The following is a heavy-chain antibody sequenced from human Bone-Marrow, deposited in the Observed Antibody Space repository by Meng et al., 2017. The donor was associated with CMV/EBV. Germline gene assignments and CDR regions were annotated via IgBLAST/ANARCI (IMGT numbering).Heavy chain of an antibody. V-gene: IGHV6-1*01. D-gene: IGHD3-3*01. CDR3: ARSPFWSGYYTPRVGYYYYGMDV. Sequence: SCAISGDSVSSNSAAWNWIRQSPSRGLEWLGRTYYRSKWYNDYAVSVKSRITINPDTSKNQFSLQLNSVTPEDTAVYYCARSPFWSGYYTPRVGYYYYGMDVWGQGTTVTVSS. J-gene: IGHJ6*02. CDR1: GDSVSSNSAA. CDR2: TYYRSKWYN.